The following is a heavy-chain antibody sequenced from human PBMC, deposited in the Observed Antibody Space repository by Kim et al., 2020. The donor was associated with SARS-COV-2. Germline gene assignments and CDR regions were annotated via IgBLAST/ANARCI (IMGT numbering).Heavy chain of an antibody. V-gene: IGHV1-18*01. CDR3: ARGEEQWLVDDDYYFGMD. CDR2: ISTDNGNT. Sequence: ASVKVSCKASGYSFTNYGINWVRQAPGQGLEWMGWISTDNGNTYYTQTLRDRVTMTTDTSTSTAYMELSSLTSGDTAAYYCARGEEQWLVDDDYYFGMD. J-gene: IGHJ6*01. CDR1: GYSFTNYG. D-gene: IGHD6-19*01.